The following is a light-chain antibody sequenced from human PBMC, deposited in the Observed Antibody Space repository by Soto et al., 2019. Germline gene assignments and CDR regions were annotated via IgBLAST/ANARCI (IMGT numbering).Light chain of an antibody. CDR1: ETINNW. CDR3: QQYDKFSHT. CDR2: KAS. J-gene: IGKJ1*01. Sequence: DIQMTQSPSTLSASVGDRVTITCRASETINNWLAWYQQKPGKAPKLLIYKASTLEGGVPSRFSGSGSGTEFTLTISGLQPDDFATYYCQQYDKFSHTFGQGTKVDIK. V-gene: IGKV1-5*03.